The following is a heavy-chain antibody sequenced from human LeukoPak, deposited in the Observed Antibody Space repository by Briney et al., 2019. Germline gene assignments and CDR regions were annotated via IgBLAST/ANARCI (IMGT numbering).Heavy chain of an antibody. CDR2: TYFTSEWYT. CDR1: GDSVSSNRVT. D-gene: IGHD2-8*02. J-gene: IGHJ3*02. Sequence: SQTLSLTCAIFGDSVSSNRVTWNWIRQSPSRGLEWLGRTYFTSEWYTAYAVSVKSRIIITPDTSKNHFSLQLNSMTPEDTAVYFCARDQPWTTGFDIWGQGTMVTVSS. V-gene: IGHV6-1*01. CDR3: ARDQPWTTGFDI.